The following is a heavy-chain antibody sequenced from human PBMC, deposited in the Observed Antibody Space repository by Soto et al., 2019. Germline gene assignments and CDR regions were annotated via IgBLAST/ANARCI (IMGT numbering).Heavy chain of an antibody. CDR3: AKDLPRRASGYVFDY. CDR1: GFTFSTYA. CDR2: VSASGLNT. J-gene: IGHJ4*02. Sequence: EVQLLESGGKLVQPGGSLTLSCAASGFTFSTYAMAWVRQAPGKGLEWVSGVSASGLNTDYADPVKGRFYISGDNSKNAVSLHMNSLRAEDTALYSCAKDLPRRASGYVFDYWGQGTPVTVSS. D-gene: IGHD5-18*01. V-gene: IGHV3-23*01.